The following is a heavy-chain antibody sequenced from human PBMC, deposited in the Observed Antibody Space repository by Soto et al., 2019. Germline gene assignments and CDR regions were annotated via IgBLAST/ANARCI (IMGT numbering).Heavy chain of an antibody. CDR2: IIPIFGTA. V-gene: IGHV1-69*12. Sequence: QVQLVQSGAEVKKPGSSVKVSCKASGGTFSSYAISWVRQAPGQGLEWMGGIIPIFGTANYAQKFQGRVMITADESTSTADMELSSLRSEDTAVYYCAREVVVAATGWFDPWGQGTLVTVSS. CDR3: AREVVVAATGWFDP. D-gene: IGHD2-15*01. J-gene: IGHJ5*02. CDR1: GGTFSSYA.